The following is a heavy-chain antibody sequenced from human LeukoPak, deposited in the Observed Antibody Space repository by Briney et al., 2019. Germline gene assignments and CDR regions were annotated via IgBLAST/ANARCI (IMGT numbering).Heavy chain of an antibody. CDR2: IYPGDSDT. CDR3: ARVSSAASDY. CDR1: GYSFTSYW. Sequence: GEPLKISCKGSGYSFTSYWIGWVRQMPGKGLEWMVIIYPGDSDTRYSPPCQRQVTLSADKSISTAYLQWSSLKASDTAMYYCARVSSAASDYWGQATLVTVSS. V-gene: IGHV5-51*01. J-gene: IGHJ4*02. D-gene: IGHD6-6*01.